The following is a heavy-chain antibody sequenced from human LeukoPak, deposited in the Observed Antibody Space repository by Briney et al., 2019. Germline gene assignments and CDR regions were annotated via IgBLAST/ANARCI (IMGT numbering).Heavy chain of an antibody. D-gene: IGHD6-13*01. V-gene: IGHV1-46*01. CDR3: ARGRSIAAAGFSAIDY. CDR1: GYTLTELS. CDR2: INPSGGST. J-gene: IGHJ4*02. Sequence: ASVKVSCKVSGYTLTELSMHWVRQAPGQGLEWMGIINPSGGSTSYAQKFQGRVTMTRDMSTSTVYMELSSLRSEDTAVYYCARGRSIAAAGFSAIDYWGQGTLVTVSS.